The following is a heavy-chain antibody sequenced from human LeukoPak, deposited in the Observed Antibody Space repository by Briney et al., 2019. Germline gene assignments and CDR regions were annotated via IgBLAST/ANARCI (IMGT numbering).Heavy chain of an antibody. CDR1: GFTFSSYW. J-gene: IGHJ5*02. CDR3: TTTSGTYRFDP. Sequence: GGSLRLSCAASGFTFSSYWMHWVRQAPGKGLVWVSRINSDGSTTTYADSVKGRFTISRDNAKNTLYLQMNSLRAEDTAVYCCTTTSGTYRFDPWGQGTLVTVSS. V-gene: IGHV3-74*01. D-gene: IGHD1-26*01. CDR2: INSDGSTT.